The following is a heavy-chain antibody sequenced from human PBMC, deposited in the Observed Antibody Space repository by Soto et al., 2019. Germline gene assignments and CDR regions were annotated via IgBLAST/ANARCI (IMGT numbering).Heavy chain of an antibody. CDR3: ARAYASGSYFSDY. CDR2: IYSDGST. V-gene: IGHV3-53*01. D-gene: IGHD3-10*01. Sequence: DVHLVESGGGLIQPGGSLRLSCAVSGLTVSSYYFTWVRQAPEKGLEWVSIIYSDGSTYYADSVKGRFTISRDEFKNTVYLQMNSLRVEDTAVYYCARAYASGSYFSDYWGQGTLVTVSS. J-gene: IGHJ4*02. CDR1: GLTVSSYY.